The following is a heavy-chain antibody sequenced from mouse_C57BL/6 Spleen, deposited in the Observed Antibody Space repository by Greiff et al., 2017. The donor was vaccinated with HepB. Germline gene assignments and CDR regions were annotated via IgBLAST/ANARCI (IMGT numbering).Heavy chain of an antibody. Sequence: VQLKESGPGLVKPSQSLSLTCSVTGYSITSGYYWNWIRQFPGNKLEWMGYISYDGSNNYNPSLKNRISITRDTSKNQFFLKLNSVTTEDTATYYCARAYYSYYFDYWGQGTTLTVSS. V-gene: IGHV3-6*01. D-gene: IGHD2-12*01. CDR2: ISYDGSN. J-gene: IGHJ2*01. CDR3: ARAYYSYYFDY. CDR1: GYSITSGYY.